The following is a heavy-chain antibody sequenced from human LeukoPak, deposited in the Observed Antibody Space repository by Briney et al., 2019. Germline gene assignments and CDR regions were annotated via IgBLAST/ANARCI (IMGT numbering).Heavy chain of an antibody. Sequence: GEALKIYCKGSGYRFIRNWIGWVRQLPGKGLEGRAVIYSGDSDTRYSPSFQGQVTLSDDKSINPPFLQRRTLEGPAHGLFYDARRVVNNRTWYFELWGRGTLVTVSS. CDR3: ARRVVNNRTWYFEL. CDR2: IYSGDSDT. D-gene: IGHD4-23*01. J-gene: IGHJ2*01. V-gene: IGHV5-51*01. CDR1: GYRFIRNW.